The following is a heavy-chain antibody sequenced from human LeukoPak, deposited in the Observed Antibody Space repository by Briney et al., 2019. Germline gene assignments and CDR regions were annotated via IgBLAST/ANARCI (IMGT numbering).Heavy chain of an antibody. D-gene: IGHD1-26*01. CDR3: ARERGAYGQAYYSMDV. Sequence: VGSLSLSCAVSGISLSDHYMDWLRRAPGQGLGWVSSISSSSSDIYYADTVKCRFTFSRHNAKNSLYLQMNSLRAEDTAVYCCARERGAYGQAYYSMDVWGKGSTVTVSS. CDR2: ISSSSSDI. J-gene: IGHJ6*03. V-gene: IGHV3-21*01. CDR1: GISLSDHY.